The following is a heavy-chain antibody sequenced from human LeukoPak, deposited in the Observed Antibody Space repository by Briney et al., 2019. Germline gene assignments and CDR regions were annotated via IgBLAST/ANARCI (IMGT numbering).Heavy chain of an antibody. Sequence: GGSLRLSCTASGFTFGDYAMSWVRQAPGKGLEWVSVIYSGGSTYYADSVKGRFTISRDNSKNTLYLQMNSLRAEDTAVYYCARDKLYGDYNFDYWGQGTLVTVSS. CDR2: IYSGGST. CDR1: GFTFGDYA. D-gene: IGHD4-17*01. V-gene: IGHV3-66*02. J-gene: IGHJ4*02. CDR3: ARDKLYGDYNFDY.